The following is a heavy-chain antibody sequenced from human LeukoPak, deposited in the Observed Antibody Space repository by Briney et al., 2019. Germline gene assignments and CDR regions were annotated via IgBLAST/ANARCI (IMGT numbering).Heavy chain of an antibody. Sequence: ASVKVSCKASGYTFSGYYMHWVRQAPGQGLEWMGWINPNSGGTNYAQKFQGRVTMTRDTSISTAYMELSRLRYDDTAVYYCARVRYSDSSVLTRKRSYYFDYWGQGTLVTVSS. D-gene: IGHD3-22*01. CDR3: ARVRYSDSSVLTRKRSYYFDY. V-gene: IGHV1-2*02. CDR1: GYTFSGYY. J-gene: IGHJ4*02. CDR2: INPNSGGT.